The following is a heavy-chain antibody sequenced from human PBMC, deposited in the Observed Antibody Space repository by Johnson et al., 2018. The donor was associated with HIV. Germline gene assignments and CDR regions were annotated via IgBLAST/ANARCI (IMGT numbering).Heavy chain of an antibody. V-gene: IGHV3-7*05. CDR2: INQDGSEK. Sequence: EVQLLESGGGLVQPGGSLRLSCAASGLTFSSYWMSWVRQAPGKGLEWVANINQDGSEKYYVDSVKGRFTISRDNAKNSLYLQMNSLRAEDTAVYYCAAGDDFDIWGQGTMVTVSS. J-gene: IGHJ3*02. CDR3: AAGDDFDI. CDR1: GLTFSSYW.